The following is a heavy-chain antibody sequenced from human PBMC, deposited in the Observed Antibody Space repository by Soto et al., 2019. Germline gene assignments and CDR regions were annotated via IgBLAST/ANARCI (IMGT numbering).Heavy chain of an antibody. J-gene: IGHJ4*02. V-gene: IGHV3-7*01. CDR1: GFTFSNYW. CDR2: IKEDGSDK. CDR3: AGGPKADY. Sequence: EVPLVESGGGLVQPGESLRLSCAASGFTFSNYWMNWVRQAPGKGLEWVANIKEDGSDKYYVDSVKGRFTISRDNTKNSLFLQLNSLRADDTAVYYCAGGPKADYWGQGTLVTVSS.